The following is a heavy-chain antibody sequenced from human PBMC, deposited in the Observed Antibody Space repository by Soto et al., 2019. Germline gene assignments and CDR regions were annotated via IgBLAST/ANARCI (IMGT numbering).Heavy chain of an antibody. J-gene: IGHJ2*01. D-gene: IGHD3-16*02. CDR2: ISSSSSTI. Sequence: EVQLVESGGGLVQPGGSLRLSCAASGFTFSSYSMNWVRQAPGKGLEWVSYISSSSSTIYYADSVKGRFTISRDNAKNSLYMQMNRLRAEDTAVYYCARAATYYDYVWGSYRYSPYWYFDLWGRGTLVTVSS. CDR1: GFTFSSYS. V-gene: IGHV3-48*01. CDR3: ARAATYYDYVWGSYRYSPYWYFDL.